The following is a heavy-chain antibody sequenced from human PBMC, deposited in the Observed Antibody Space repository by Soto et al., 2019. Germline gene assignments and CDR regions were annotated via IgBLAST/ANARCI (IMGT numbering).Heavy chain of an antibody. J-gene: IGHJ6*02. Sequence: QVQLVQSGAEVKKPGSSVKVSCKASGGTFSSYAISWVRQAPGQGLEWMGGNIPIFGTANYAQKFRGRVTITADESTSTAYMELSSLRSEDTAVYYCARGDCSSTSCYEYYYYYGTDVWGQGTTVTVSS. CDR2: NIPIFGTA. CDR1: GGTFSSYA. CDR3: ARGDCSSTSCYEYYYYYGTDV. V-gene: IGHV1-69*01. D-gene: IGHD2-2*01.